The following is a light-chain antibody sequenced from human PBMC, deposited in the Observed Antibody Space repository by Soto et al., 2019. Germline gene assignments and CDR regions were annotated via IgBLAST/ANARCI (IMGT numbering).Light chain of an antibody. J-gene: IGLJ1*01. CDR2: DVT. CDR3: CSYAGSSLDV. CDR1: SIDVGGYNY. Sequence: QSALSQPRSVSGSPGQSVTISCTGTSIDVGGYNYVSWYQQHPGKAPKLMIYDVTKRPSGVPDRFSGSKSGNTASLTISGLQAEDEADYFCCSYAGSSLDVLGAGTKVTVL. V-gene: IGLV2-11*01.